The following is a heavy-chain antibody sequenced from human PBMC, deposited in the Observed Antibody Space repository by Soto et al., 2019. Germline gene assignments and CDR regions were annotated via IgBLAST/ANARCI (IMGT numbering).Heavy chain of an antibody. J-gene: IGHJ6*02. CDR2: IIPIFGTA. Sequence: SVKVSCKASGGTFSSYAISWVRQAPGQGLEWMGGIIPIFGTANYAQKFQGRVTMTRDTSISTAYMELSRLRSDDTAVYYCARDPIFGVGTPGTNYYYYYGMDVWGQGTTVTVSS. D-gene: IGHD3-3*02. CDR1: GGTFSSYA. CDR3: ARDPIFGVGTPGTNYYYYYGMDV. V-gene: IGHV1-69*05.